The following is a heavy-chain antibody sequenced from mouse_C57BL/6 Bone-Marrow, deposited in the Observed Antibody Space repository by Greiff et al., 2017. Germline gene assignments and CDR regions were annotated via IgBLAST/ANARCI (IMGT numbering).Heavy chain of an antibody. V-gene: IGHV1-64*01. CDR3: ARELQRSGYGDY. D-gene: IGHD1-1*01. J-gene: IGHJ2*01. Sequence: QVQLQQSGAELVKPGASVKLSCKASGYTFTSYWLHWVKQSPGQGLEWIGMIHPKSGSTNYNEKFKSKATLTVDKSTSTAYMQLSSLTSEDSAVYYCARELQRSGYGDYWGQGTTLTVSS. CDR1: GYTFTSYW. CDR2: IHPKSGST.